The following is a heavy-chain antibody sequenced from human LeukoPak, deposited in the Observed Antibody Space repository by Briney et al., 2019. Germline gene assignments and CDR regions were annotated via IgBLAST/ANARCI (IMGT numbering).Heavy chain of an antibody. J-gene: IGHJ5*02. CDR2: INPSGDGT. Sequence: GASVKVSCKASGGTLSSYVISWVRQAPGQGLEWMGVINPSGDGTNYPQRFQGRVTLTRDTSTSTVYMELSSLRSEDTAIYYCAKETPNTGWFDPWGQGTLVTVSS. CDR1: GGTLSSYV. D-gene: IGHD1-14*01. CDR3: AKETPNTGWFDP. V-gene: IGHV1-46*01.